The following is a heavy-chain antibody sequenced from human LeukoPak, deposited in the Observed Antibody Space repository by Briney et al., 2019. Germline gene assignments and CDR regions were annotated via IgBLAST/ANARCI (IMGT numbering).Heavy chain of an antibody. D-gene: IGHD2-8*02. J-gene: IGHJ4*02. CDR1: GFTFGSAA. CDR3: ASDRGSGAFDN. V-gene: IGHV3-23*01. CDR2: ISGSDGGT. Sequence: GGSLRLSCVASGFTFGSAAMTRVRQAPGKGLEWVSGISGSDGGTYYADSVKGRFTISRDNSKNTLYLQMNSLRVEDTAIYNCASDRGSGAFDNWGQGTLVTVSS.